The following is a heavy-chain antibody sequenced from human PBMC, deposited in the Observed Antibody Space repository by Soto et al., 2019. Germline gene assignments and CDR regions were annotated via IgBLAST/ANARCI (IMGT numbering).Heavy chain of an antibody. J-gene: IGHJ4*02. CDR3: ARDKITGLFDY. CDR2: INHSGST. V-gene: IGHV4-39*07. Sequence: PSETLSLTCTVSGGSISSSSYYWTWIRQPPGTGLEWIGEINHSGSTNYNPSLKSRVTISVDTSKNQFSLKLTSVTAADTAVYYCARDKITGLFDYWGQGTLVT. CDR1: GGSISSSSYY. D-gene: IGHD2-8*02.